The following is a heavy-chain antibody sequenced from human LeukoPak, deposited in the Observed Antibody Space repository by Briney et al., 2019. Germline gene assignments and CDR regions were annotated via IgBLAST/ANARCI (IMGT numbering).Heavy chain of an antibody. CDR2: INPNSGGT. CDR1: GYTFTGYY. D-gene: IGHD3-10*01. J-gene: IGHJ5*02. Sequence: ASVKVSCKASGYTFTGYYMHWVRQAPGQGLEWMGWINPNSGGTNYAQKFQGRVTMTRDTSISTAYMELSRLRSDDTAVYYCARVGYYGSGSYYNVIVGFGNWFDPWGQGTLVTVSS. V-gene: IGHV1-2*02. CDR3: ARVGYYGSGSYYNVIVGFGNWFDP.